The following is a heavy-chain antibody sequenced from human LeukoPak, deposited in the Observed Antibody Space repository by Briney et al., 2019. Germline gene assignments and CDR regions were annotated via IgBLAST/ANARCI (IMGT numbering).Heavy chain of an antibody. Sequence: PSETLSLTCTVSGGSISSYYWSWIRQPPGKGLEWIGYIYYSGSTYYNPSLKSRVTISVDTSKNQFSLKLSSVTAADTAVYYCARASSHLEWFDPWGQGTLVTVSS. D-gene: IGHD3-3*01. J-gene: IGHJ5*02. CDR1: GGSISSYY. V-gene: IGHV4-59*12. CDR3: ARASSHLEWFDP. CDR2: IYYSGST.